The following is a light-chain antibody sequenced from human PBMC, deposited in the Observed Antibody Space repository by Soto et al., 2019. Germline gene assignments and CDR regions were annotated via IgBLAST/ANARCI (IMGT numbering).Light chain of an antibody. CDR2: KAS. V-gene: IGKV1-5*03. Sequence: DIQMTQSSSTLSASAGDRVTITCRTSQSISTWLAWYQQKPGKAPNLLIYKASTLESGVPSRFSGSGSGTEFTLTISSLQPDDFATYYCQQYDTYSWTFGQGTKVEIK. CDR1: QSISTW. J-gene: IGKJ1*01. CDR3: QQYDTYSWT.